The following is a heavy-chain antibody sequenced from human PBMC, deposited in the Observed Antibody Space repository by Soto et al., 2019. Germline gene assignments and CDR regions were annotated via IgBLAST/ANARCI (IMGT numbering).Heavy chain of an antibody. Sequence: ASVKVSCKVSGYTLTEISMHWVRQAPGKGLEWMGGFDPEDGETIYAQKFQGRVTMTEDTSTDTAYMELSSLRSEDTAVYYCATFTGYYYYYGMDVWGQGTTVTVSS. CDR1: GYTLTEIS. CDR2: FDPEDGET. CDR3: ATFTGYYYYYGMDV. J-gene: IGHJ6*02. V-gene: IGHV1-24*01. D-gene: IGHD3-16*01.